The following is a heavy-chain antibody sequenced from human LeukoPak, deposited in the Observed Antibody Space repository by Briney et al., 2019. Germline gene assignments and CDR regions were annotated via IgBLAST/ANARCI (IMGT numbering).Heavy chain of an antibody. Sequence: SETLSLTCTVSGGSISSSSYYWGWIRQPPGKGLEWIGSIYYSGSTYYNPSLKSRVTISVDTSKNQFSLKLSSVTAADTAVYYCARLSGSGGYYGVLYYYGMDVWGQGTTVTVSS. J-gene: IGHJ6*02. V-gene: IGHV4-39*01. CDR2: IYYSGST. D-gene: IGHD3-10*01. CDR1: GGSISSSSYY. CDR3: ARLSGSGGYYGVLYYYGMDV.